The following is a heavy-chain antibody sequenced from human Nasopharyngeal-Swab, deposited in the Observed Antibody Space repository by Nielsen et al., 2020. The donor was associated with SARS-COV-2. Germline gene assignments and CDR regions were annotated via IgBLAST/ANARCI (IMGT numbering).Heavy chain of an antibody. CDR3: ARDQIGTTMIREVLKRYYYGMDV. V-gene: IGHV3-7*03. J-gene: IGHJ6*02. CDR2: IQHDGSQK. D-gene: IGHD3-10*01. Sequence: GESLKISCAASGFAFSSYWMTWVRQAPGKGLEWVANIQHDGSQKYYVDSVKGRFSISRDNGKNSLDLQMNSLGVDDTAVYYCARDQIGTTMIREVLKRYYYGMDVWGQGTTVTVSS. CDR1: GFAFSSYW.